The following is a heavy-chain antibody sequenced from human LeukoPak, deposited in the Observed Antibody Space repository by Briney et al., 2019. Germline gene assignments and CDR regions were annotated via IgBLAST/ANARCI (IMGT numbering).Heavy chain of an antibody. V-gene: IGHV1-2*02. Sequence: GASVKVSCKASGYTFTGYYMHWVRQAPGQGLEWMGWINPNSGGTNYAQKFQGRVTMTRDTSISTAYMELSRLRSGDTAVYYCARAEYSYGYGFDYWGQGTLVTVSS. CDR3: ARAEYSYGYGFDY. J-gene: IGHJ4*02. CDR1: GYTFTGYY. CDR2: INPNSGGT. D-gene: IGHD5-18*01.